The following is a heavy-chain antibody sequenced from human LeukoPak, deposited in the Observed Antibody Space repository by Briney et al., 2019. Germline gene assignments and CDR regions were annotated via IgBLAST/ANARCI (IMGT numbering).Heavy chain of an antibody. CDR2: ISGSGGST. J-gene: IGHJ4*02. V-gene: IGHV3-23*01. Sequence: GGSLRLSCAASGFTFSSYAMSWVRQAPGKGLEWVSAISGSGGSTYYADSVKGRFTISRDNSKNTLYLQMNSLRAEDTAVYYCAKGESGSYRNTPVDYWGQGTLVTVSS. CDR1: GFTFSSYA. CDR3: AKGESGSYRNTPVDY. D-gene: IGHD1-26*01.